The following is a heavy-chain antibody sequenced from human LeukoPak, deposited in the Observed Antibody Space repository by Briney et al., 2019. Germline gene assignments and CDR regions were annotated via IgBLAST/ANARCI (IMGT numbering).Heavy chain of an antibody. CDR2: IYHSGST. CDR1: AGSISSGGYY. Sequence: SETLSLTCTVSAGSISSGGYYWSWIRQPPGKGLEWIGYIYHSGSTYYNPSLKSRVTISVDRSKNQFSLKLSSVTAADTAVYYCARAVAPYSSSWYVRLLFDYWGQGTLVTVSS. CDR3: ARAVAPYSSSWYVRLLFDY. V-gene: IGHV4-30-2*01. D-gene: IGHD6-13*01. J-gene: IGHJ4*02.